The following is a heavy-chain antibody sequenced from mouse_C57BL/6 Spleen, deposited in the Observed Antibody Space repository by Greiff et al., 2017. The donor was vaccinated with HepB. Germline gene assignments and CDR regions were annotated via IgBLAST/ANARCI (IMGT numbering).Heavy chain of an antibody. J-gene: IGHJ4*01. CDR2: ISYDGSN. CDR3: ARGFGYLGAMDY. Sequence: EVKLVESGPGLVKPSQSLSLTCSVTGYSITSGYYWNWIRQFPGNKLEWMGYISYDGSNNYNPSLKNRISITRDTSKNQFFLKLNSVTTEDTATYYCARGFGYLGAMDYWGQGTSVTVSS. D-gene: IGHD2-3*01. CDR1: GYSITSGYY. V-gene: IGHV3-6*01.